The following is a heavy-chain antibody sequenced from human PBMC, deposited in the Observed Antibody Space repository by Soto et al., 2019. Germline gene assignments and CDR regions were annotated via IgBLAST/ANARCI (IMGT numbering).Heavy chain of an antibody. V-gene: IGHV1-18*01. CDR3: ARDGGYCSGGSCPTAYYYYGMDV. Sequence: QVQLVQSGAEVKKPGASVKVSCKASGYTFTSYGISWVRQAPGQGLEWMGWISAYNGNTNYAQKLQGRVTMTTDTPTSTAYMELRSLRSDDTAVYYCARDGGYCSGGSCPTAYYYYGMDVWGQGTTVTVSS. J-gene: IGHJ6*02. CDR2: ISAYNGNT. CDR1: GYTFTSYG. D-gene: IGHD2-15*01.